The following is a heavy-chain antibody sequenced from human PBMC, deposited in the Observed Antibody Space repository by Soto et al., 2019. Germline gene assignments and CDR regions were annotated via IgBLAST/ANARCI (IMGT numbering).Heavy chain of an antibody. CDR1: GGTFSSYT. Sequence: QVQLVQSGAEVKKPGSSVKVSCKASGGTFSSYTISWVRQAPGQGLEWMGRIIPILGIANYAQKFQGRVTITADKSTSTAYRELSSLRSEDTAVYYCASVPHYDILTGYYPYLVWGQGTMVTVSS. D-gene: IGHD3-9*01. J-gene: IGHJ3*01. CDR3: ASVPHYDILTGYYPYLV. V-gene: IGHV1-69*02. CDR2: IIPILGIA.